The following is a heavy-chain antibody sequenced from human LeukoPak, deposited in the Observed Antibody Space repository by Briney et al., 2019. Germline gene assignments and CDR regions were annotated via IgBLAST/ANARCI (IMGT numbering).Heavy chain of an antibody. Sequence: ASVKVSCTASGATFSSYAISWVRQAPGQGLEWMGGIIPIFGTANYAQKFQGRVTITADESTSTAYMELSSLRSEDTAVYYCAREGAHIQAIDYRGQGALVTVSS. V-gene: IGHV1-69*01. CDR3: AREGAHIQAIDY. CDR1: GATFSSYA. D-gene: IGHD2-21*01. CDR2: IIPIFGTA. J-gene: IGHJ4*02.